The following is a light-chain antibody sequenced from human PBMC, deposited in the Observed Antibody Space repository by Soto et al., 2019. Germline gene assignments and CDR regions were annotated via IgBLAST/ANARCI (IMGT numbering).Light chain of an antibody. V-gene: IGLV2-14*01. J-gene: IGLJ1*01. CDR1: STDVGGYNF. CDR2: EVS. Sequence: QSALTQPASVSGSPGQSITIFCTGTSTDVGGYNFVSWYQQNPGKAPKLMVYEVSNRPSGVSDRFSGSKSGNTASLTISGLQAEDEADYYCSSYSGSTTAFVFGTGTKVTVL. CDR3: SSYSGSTTAFV.